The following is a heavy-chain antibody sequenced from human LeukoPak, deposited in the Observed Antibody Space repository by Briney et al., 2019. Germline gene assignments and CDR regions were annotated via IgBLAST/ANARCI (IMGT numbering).Heavy chain of an antibody. CDR3: ARGDGSGNYYFDY. J-gene: IGHJ4*02. CDR2: INLSGST. CDR1: GGSFSGYY. D-gene: IGHD3-10*01. Sequence: SETLSLTCAVYGGSFSGYYWSWIRQPPGKGLEWVGEINLSGSTNYNPSLKSRVTISVDTSKNQFSLKLSSVTAADTAVYYCARGDGSGNYYFDYWGQGTLVTVSS. V-gene: IGHV4-34*01.